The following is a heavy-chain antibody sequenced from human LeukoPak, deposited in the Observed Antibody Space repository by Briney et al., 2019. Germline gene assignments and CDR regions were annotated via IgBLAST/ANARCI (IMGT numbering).Heavy chain of an antibody. CDR3: AKASVLRYFDWLTKDLDY. V-gene: IGHV3-23*01. CDR2: ISGSGGST. Sequence: GGSLRLSCAASGFTFSSYGMSWVRQAPGKGLEWVSAISGSGGSTYYADSVKGRFTISRDNSKNTLYLQMNSLRAEGTAVYYCAKASVLRYFDWLTKDLDYWGQGTLVTVSS. J-gene: IGHJ4*02. D-gene: IGHD3-9*01. CDR1: GFTFSSYG.